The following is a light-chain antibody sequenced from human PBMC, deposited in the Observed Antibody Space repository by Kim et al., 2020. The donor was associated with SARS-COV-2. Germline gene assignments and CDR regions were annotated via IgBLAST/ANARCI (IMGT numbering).Light chain of an antibody. J-gene: IGLJ2*01. Sequence: PGQRVTISCSGSSSNIGSNYVYWYQQFPGTAPKLLIYRNNQWPSGVPDRFSGSKSGTSASLAISGLRSEDEADYYCAAWDDSLSGLFGGGTQLTVL. V-gene: IGLV1-47*01. CDR1: SSNIGSNY. CDR2: RNN. CDR3: AAWDDSLSGL.